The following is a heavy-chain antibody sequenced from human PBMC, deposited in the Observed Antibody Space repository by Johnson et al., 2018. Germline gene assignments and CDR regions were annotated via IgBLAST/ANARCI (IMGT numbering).Heavy chain of an antibody. CDR2: IWYAGSIK. D-gene: IGHD1-1*01. J-gene: IGHJ6*02. V-gene: IGHV3-33*01. CDR3: ARPLNWNEDPWYYYYGMDV. CDR1: GFTFSSHG. Sequence: VQLLETGGGVVQPGRSLRLSCAASGFTFSSHGMHWVRQAPGKGLEWAAVIWYAGSIKFYADSVQGRFTISRKNSKNTLYLQMNSLRAEDTAVYYCARPLNWNEDPWYYYYGMDVWGQGTTVTVSS.